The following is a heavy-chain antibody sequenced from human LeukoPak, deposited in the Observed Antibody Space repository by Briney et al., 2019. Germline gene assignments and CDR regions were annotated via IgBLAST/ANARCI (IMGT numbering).Heavy chain of an antibody. D-gene: IGHD1-26*01. CDR3: ARVPSGSYDY. CDR1: GGSFSDYY. V-gene: IGHV4-34*01. Sequence: PSETLSLTCAVYGGSFSDYYWSWIRQPPGKGLEWIGEINHSGSTNYNPSLKSRVTISVDTSKNQFSLKLSSVTAADTAVYYCARVPSGSYDYWGQGTLVTVSS. CDR2: INHSGST. J-gene: IGHJ4*02.